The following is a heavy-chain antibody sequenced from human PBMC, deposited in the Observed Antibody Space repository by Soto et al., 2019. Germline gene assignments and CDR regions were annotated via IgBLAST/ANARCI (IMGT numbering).Heavy chain of an antibody. CDR2: IFPLTNIP. V-gene: IGHV1-69*02. CDR1: GGTSRNNP. J-gene: IGHJ4*02. CDR3: ARGPLVVLNYFES. Sequence: QVQLVQSGTEVKKPGSSVKFSCKPSGGTSRNNPITWWGQALGQGLEWMGSIFPLTNIPDYAQNFQARLTISVDKSTSTAYMELSSLTSDDTAMYFCARGPLVVLNYFESWGQGTLVTVSS.